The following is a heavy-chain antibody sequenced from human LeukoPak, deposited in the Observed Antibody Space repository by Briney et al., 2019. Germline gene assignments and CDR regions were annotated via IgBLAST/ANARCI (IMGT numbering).Heavy chain of an antibody. Sequence: EASETLSLTCAVYGGSFSGYYWSWIRQPPGKGLEWIGEINHSGSTNYNPSLKSRVTISVDTSKNQFSLKLSSVTAADTAVYYCARVRSIAALSDYWGQGTLVTVSS. D-gene: IGHD6-6*01. V-gene: IGHV4-34*01. CDR2: INHSGST. J-gene: IGHJ4*02. CDR1: GGSFSGYY. CDR3: ARVRSIAALSDY.